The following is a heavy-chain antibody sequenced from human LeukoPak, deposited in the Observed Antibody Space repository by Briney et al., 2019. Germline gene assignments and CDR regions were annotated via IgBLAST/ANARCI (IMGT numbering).Heavy chain of an antibody. D-gene: IGHD2-15*01. J-gene: IGHJ6*02. CDR1: GGSFSGYY. V-gene: IGHV4-34*01. Sequence: SETLSLTCAVYGGSFSGYYWSWIRQPPGKGLEWIGEINHSGSTNYNPSLKSRVTISVDTSKNQFSLKLSSVTAADTAVYYCARSGVGYCSGGSCYPYYYYYGMDVWGQGTTVTVSS. CDR2: INHSGST. CDR3: ARSGVGYCSGGSCYPYYYYYGMDV.